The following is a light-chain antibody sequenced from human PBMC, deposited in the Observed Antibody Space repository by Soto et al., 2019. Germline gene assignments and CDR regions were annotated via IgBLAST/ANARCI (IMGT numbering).Light chain of an antibody. CDR2: DVS. Sequence: QSALTQPASVSGSPGQSITISCTGANSDIGNYDFVSWYRQHPGEAPKVLIFDVSNRPSGISNRFSGSKSGNTASLTIYGLQAEDEADCFCSSYTSTSSFYVFGTGTKVTVL. CDR3: SSYTSTSSFYV. CDR1: NSDIGNYDF. J-gene: IGLJ1*01. V-gene: IGLV2-14*03.